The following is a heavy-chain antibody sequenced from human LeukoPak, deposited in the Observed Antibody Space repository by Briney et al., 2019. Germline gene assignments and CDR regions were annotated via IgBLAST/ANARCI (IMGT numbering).Heavy chain of an antibody. CDR3: ARQRMDYSSFFPGYFDS. J-gene: IGHJ4*02. CDR2: ITSGSGDR. V-gene: IGHV3-21*01. CDR1: GFTFSSYT. Sequence: GGSLRLSCAASGFTFSSYTMNWVRQTPGKGLEWVSSITSGSGDRYYTDSVKGRFTIYRDNAKNSLYLQMGSLRAEDTAVYFCARQRMDYSSFFPGYFDSWGLGTLVTVS. D-gene: IGHD4-11*01.